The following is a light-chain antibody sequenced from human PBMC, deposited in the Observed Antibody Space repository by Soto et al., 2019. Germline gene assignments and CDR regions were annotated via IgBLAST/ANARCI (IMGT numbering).Light chain of an antibody. V-gene: IGKV3-11*01. CDR1: QTISSF. Sequence: EIVLTQSPATLSLSPGERATLSCRASQTISSFLAWYQHKPGQAPRLLIYAASNRATGIPARFSGSGSGTDFTLTISSLEPEDFAVYYCQQRSNWPPEVTFGQGTRLEIK. CDR3: QQRSNWPPEVT. J-gene: IGKJ5*01. CDR2: AAS.